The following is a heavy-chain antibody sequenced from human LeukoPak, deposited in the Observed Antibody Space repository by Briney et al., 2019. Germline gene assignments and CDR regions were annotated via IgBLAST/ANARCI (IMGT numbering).Heavy chain of an antibody. CDR2: IIPIFGTA. V-gene: IGHV1-69*05. CDR1: GGTFSSYA. D-gene: IGHD3-3*01. CDR3: ARDVRGITISGVVNSKQNWFDP. J-gene: IGHJ5*02. Sequence: GASVKVSCKASGGTFSSYAISWVRQAPGQGLEWMGRIIPIFGTANYAQKFQGRVTITTDESTSTAYMELSSLRSEDTAVYYRARDVRGITISGVVNSKQNWFDPWGQGTLVTASS.